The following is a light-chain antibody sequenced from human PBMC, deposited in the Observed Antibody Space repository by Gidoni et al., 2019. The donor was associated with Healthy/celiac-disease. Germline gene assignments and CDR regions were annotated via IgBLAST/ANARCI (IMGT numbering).Light chain of an antibody. J-gene: IGKJ1*01. Sequence: EIVLTQSPATLSLSPGERATLSCRASQSVSSYLDWYQQKPGQAPRRLIYDASNRATGIPARFSGSGSGTEFTLTISSLEPEDFAVYYCQQRSNLPWTFXXXTKVEIK. CDR3: QQRSNLPWT. V-gene: IGKV3-11*01. CDR2: DAS. CDR1: QSVSSY.